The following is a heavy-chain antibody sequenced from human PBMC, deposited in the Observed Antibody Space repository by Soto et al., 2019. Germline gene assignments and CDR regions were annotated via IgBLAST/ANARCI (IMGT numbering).Heavy chain of an antibody. CDR2: IGTAGDT. D-gene: IGHD6-19*01. Sequence: EVQLVESGGGLVQPGGSLRLSCAASGFTFSSYDMHWVRQATGKGLEWVSAIGTAGDTYYPGSVKGGFTISRENAKNFLYLQMNSMGAGDTAVYYCARGPGEGSGWSWGQGTLVTVSS. CDR1: GFTFSSYD. V-gene: IGHV3-13*04. J-gene: IGHJ5*02. CDR3: ARGPGEGSGWS.